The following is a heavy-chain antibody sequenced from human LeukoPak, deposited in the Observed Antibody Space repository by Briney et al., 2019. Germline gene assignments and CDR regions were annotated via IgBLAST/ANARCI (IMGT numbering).Heavy chain of an antibody. D-gene: IGHD3-10*01. J-gene: IGHJ4*02. V-gene: IGHV1-2*02. CDR2: IHPNNGAT. CDR3: ARDGPAQMVDFDY. CDR1: GYTFTGYY. Sequence: ASVKVSCKASGYTFTGYYMHWLRQAPGQGLECVGWIHPNNGATLYAQKFQGRVAMTTDTSISTAYMELSRLRPDDTAMYYCARDGPAQMVDFDYWGQGTLVTVSS.